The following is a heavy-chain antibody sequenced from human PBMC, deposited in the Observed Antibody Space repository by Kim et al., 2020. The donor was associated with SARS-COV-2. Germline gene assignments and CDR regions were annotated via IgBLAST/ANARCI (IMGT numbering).Heavy chain of an antibody. CDR1: GGTFSSYA. V-gene: IGHV1-69*13. CDR3: ASGGLVSSNYYYYYGMDV. D-gene: IGHD3-9*01. Sequence: SVKVSCKASGGTFSSYAISWVRQAPGQGLEWMGGIIPIFGTANYAQKFQGRVTITADESTSTAYMELSSLRSEDTAVYYCASGGLVSSNYYYYYGMDVWGQGTTGTVSS. J-gene: IGHJ6*02. CDR2: IIPIFGTA.